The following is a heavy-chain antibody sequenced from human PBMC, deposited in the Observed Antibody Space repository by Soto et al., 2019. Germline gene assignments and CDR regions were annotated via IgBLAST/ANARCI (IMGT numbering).Heavy chain of an antibody. D-gene: IGHD1-26*01. CDR1: GFTFSSYG. Sequence: QVQLVESGGGVVQPGRSLRLSCAASGFTFSSYGMHWVRQAPGKGLEWVAVIWYDGSNKYYADSVKGRFTISRDNSKNTLYLQMNRLRAEDTAVYYCARSRGSYRNYYYGMDVWGQGTTVTVSS. V-gene: IGHV3-33*01. CDR3: ARSRGSYRNYYYGMDV. CDR2: IWYDGSNK. J-gene: IGHJ6*02.